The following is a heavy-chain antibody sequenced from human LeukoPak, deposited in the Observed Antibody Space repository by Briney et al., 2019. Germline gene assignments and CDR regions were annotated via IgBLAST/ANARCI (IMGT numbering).Heavy chain of an antibody. V-gene: IGHV3-33*01. CDR2: IRYDGSNK. CDR1: GFTFSSCG. CDR3: ARDFSSSWHTLDYYYYYGMDV. Sequence: GGSLRLSCAASGFTFSSCGMHWVRQAPGKGLEWVAVIRYDGSNKYCADSVKGRFTISRDNSKNTLYLQMNSLRAEDTAVYYCARDFSSSWHTLDYYYYYGMDVWGQGTTVTVSS. D-gene: IGHD6-13*01. J-gene: IGHJ6*02.